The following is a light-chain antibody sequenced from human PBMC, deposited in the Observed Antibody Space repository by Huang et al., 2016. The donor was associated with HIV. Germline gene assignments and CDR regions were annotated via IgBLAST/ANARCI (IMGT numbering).Light chain of an antibody. CDR3: MQTTKPAT. CDR1: QSLLHSDGKTY. V-gene: IGKV2D-29*02. CDR2: EVS. J-gene: IGKJ1*01. Sequence: IVMTQTPLSLSVTPGQPASISCKSSQSLLHSDGKTYLFWFLQRPGQSPQVLISEVSNRFCGVPDRCSGAGSGIDFTLKISRVEAEDVGVYYCMQTTKPATFGQGTKVEIK.